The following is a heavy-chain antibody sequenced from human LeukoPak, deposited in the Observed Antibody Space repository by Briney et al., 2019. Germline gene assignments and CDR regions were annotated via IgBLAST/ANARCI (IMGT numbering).Heavy chain of an antibody. CDR2: IYYSGTT. CDR3: ARGAALDY. CDR1: GGSISSYY. Sequence: SGTLSLTCTVSGGSISSYYWGWIRQPPGKGLEWIGYIYYSGTTNYNPSLKSRVTISVDTSKNQFSLKLNSVTAADTAVYYCARGAALDYWGQGTLVTVSS. V-gene: IGHV4-59*01. J-gene: IGHJ4*02. D-gene: IGHD6-6*01.